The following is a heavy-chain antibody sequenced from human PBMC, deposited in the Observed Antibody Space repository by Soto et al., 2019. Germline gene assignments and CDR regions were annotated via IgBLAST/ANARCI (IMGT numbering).Heavy chain of an antibody. D-gene: IGHD2-15*01. J-gene: IGHJ5*02. V-gene: IGHV3-23*01. CDR1: GFSFSTYA. CDR3: AKDNSLHWFDP. Sequence: EVQLLESGGGLVQPGGSLRLACATSGFSFSTYAMTWVRQAPGKGLEWVSTFNGNGGGTYYADSVKGRFTISRDNSKNTLYLQMDSLSAEDTATYFWAKDNSLHWFDPWGQGTLVTVSS. CDR2: FNGNGGGT.